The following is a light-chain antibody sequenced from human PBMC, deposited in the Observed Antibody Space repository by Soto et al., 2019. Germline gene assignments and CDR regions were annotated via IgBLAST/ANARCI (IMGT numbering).Light chain of an antibody. CDR3: RLYGSLLWT. CDR1: QSVSSSY. Sequence: VLALSPGALSLSTRERATLSCRASQSVSSSYLAWYQQKPGQAPRLLIYGASSRATGIPARFSGSGSGTDFTRTFCRLEAEDFAVYYCRLYGSLLWTCPQGTKLDIK. J-gene: IGKJ1*01. CDR2: GAS. V-gene: IGKV3-20*01.